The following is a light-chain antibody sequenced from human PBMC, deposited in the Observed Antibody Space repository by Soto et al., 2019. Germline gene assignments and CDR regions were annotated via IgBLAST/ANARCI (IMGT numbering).Light chain of an antibody. CDR1: SSDVGGYNY. CDR2: EVS. CDR3: SSYTRSSTSYV. Sequence: QSALTQPASVSGSPGQSITISCTGTSSDVGGYNYVSWYQQHPGKAPKLMIYEVSNRPSRVSNRFSVSKSGNTASLTISGLQAEDEADYYCSSYTRSSTSYVFGTGTKVTVL. V-gene: IGLV2-14*01. J-gene: IGLJ1*01.